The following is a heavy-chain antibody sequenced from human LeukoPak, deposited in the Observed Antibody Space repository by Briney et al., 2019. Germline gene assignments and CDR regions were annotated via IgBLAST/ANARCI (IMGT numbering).Heavy chain of an antibody. Sequence: GGSLRLSCAASGFTFSSYAMSWVRQAPGKGLEWVSAISGSGGSTYYADSVKGRFTISRDNSKNTLYLQMNSLRAEDTAVYYCAKGLRDTVVGAASFDYWGQGTLVTVTS. CDR2: ISGSGGST. J-gene: IGHJ4*02. D-gene: IGHD1-26*01. CDR3: AKGLRDTVVGAASFDY. CDR1: GFTFSSYA. V-gene: IGHV3-23*01.